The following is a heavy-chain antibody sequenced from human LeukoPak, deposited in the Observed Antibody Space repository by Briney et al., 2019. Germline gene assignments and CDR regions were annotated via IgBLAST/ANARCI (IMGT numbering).Heavy chain of an antibody. CDR2: IYTSGST. D-gene: IGHD6-13*01. CDR3: ARSSVYRSSWLIDY. Sequence: SETLSLACTVSGGSISSYYWSWMRQPAGKGLEWIGRIYTSGSTNYNTSLKSRVTMSVDTSKNQFILKLTSVTAADTAVYYCARSSVYRSSWLIDYWGQGTLVTVSS. J-gene: IGHJ4*02. CDR1: GGSISSYY. V-gene: IGHV4-4*07.